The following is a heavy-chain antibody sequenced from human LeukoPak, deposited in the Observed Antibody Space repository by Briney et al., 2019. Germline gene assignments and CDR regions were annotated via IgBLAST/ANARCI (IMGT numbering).Heavy chain of an antibody. Sequence: PSETLSLTCAVYGGSFSRYYWSWIRQSPGKGLEWIAEIDHRGDTNYNPSVKSRVTISVDTSKSQFSLKVRSLSAADTAVYYCARGATISETGYFDKWGQGTLVTVSS. V-gene: IGHV4-34*01. CDR1: GGSFSRYY. CDR3: ARGATISETGYFDK. CDR2: IDHRGDT. J-gene: IGHJ4*02. D-gene: IGHD3-3*02.